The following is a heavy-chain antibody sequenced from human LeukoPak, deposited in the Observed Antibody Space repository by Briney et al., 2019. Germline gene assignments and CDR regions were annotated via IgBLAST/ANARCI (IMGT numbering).Heavy chain of an antibody. CDR2: IRYDGSNK. CDR1: GFTFSNYG. CDR3: AKDQGQYGSGTYYSIDC. J-gene: IGHJ4*02. D-gene: IGHD3-10*01. Sequence: QPGRSLRLSCAASGFTFSNYGMHWVRQAPGKGLEWVAFIRYDGSNKYYADSVKGRFTISRDNSKNTLYLQMNSLRAEDTAVFYCAKDQGQYGSGTYYSIDCWGQGTLVTVSS. V-gene: IGHV3-30*02.